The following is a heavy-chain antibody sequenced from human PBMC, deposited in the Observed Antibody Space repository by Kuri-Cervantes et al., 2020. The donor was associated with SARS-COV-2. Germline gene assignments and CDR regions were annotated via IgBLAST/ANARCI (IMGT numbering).Heavy chain of an antibody. V-gene: IGHV3-21*04. J-gene: IGHJ4*02. CDR3: AKDLYSSSLDGYLDY. D-gene: IGHD6-6*01. CDR2: ISSSSSYI. Sequence: GESLKISCAASGFTFSSYSMNWVRQAPGKGLEWVSSISSSSSYIYYADSVKGRFTISRDNSKNTLYLQMNSLRAEDTAVYYCAKDLYSSSLDGYLDYWGQGTLVTVSS. CDR1: GFTFSSYS.